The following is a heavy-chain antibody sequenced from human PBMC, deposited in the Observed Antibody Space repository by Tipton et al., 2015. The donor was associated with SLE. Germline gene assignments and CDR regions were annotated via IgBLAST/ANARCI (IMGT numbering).Heavy chain of an antibody. J-gene: IGHJ4*02. V-gene: IGHV4-39*07. Sequence: TLSLTCTVSGGSISSSTYYWGWIRQAPGKGLEWIGDVYYTGSTYYNPSLKSRVSISVDKSKNQFSLKLSSVTAADTAVYYCAGRGDLVVVISYLDYWGQGTLVTVSS. CDR1: GGSISSSTYY. D-gene: IGHD2-21*01. CDR2: VYYTGST. CDR3: AGRGDLVVVISYLDY.